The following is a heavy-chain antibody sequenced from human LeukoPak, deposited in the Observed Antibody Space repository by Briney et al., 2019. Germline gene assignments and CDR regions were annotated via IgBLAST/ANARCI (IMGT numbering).Heavy chain of an antibody. D-gene: IGHD1-26*01. CDR3: AREGATYYFDY. V-gene: IGHV3-7*03. Sequence: PGGSLRLSCAASGFTFNSYWMSRVRQPPGKGLEWVANIKQDGSEEYYVDSVKGRFTISRDNAKNSLILQMNSLRSEDTAVYYCAREGATYYFDYWGQGTLVTVSS. CDR1: GFTFNSYW. J-gene: IGHJ4*02. CDR2: IKQDGSEE.